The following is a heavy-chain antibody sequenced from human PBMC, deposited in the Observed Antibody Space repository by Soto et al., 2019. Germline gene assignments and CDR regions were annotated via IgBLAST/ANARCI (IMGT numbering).Heavy chain of an antibody. CDR3: AKAPDEYFGYDLDYFNS. D-gene: IGHD3-3*01. CDR1: GFNFDDFA. Sequence: GGSLRLSCAGSGFNFDDFAMHWVRQAPGKGLEWVSGISWEGGSIGYADSVKGRFITSRDNAKNSLFLQMNSLTAENTALFYCAKAPDEYFGYDLDYFNSWGQGTQVTVSS. CDR2: ISWEGGSI. V-gene: IGHV3-9*01. J-gene: IGHJ4*02.